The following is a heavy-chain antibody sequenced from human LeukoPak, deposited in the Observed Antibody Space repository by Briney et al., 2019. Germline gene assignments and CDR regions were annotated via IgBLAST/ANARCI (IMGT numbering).Heavy chain of an antibody. D-gene: IGHD2-21*01. CDR2: NSNSGST. CDR3: VRHGGGYSFDY. J-gene: IGHJ4*02. V-gene: IGHV4-59*08. Sequence: PSETLSLTCTVSGGSISTYSWTWIRQPPGKGFEWIGYNSNSGSTDYNPSLKSRVTISVDTSKNQFSLKLSSLTAADTAMFYCVRHGGGYSFDYWGQGTLVTVSS. CDR1: GGSISTYS.